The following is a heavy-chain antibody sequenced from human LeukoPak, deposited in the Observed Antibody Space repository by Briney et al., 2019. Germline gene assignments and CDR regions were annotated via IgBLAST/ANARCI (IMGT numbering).Heavy chain of an antibody. CDR1: GFSLSTTGMC. CDR3: ARIGFYGSGTYID. J-gene: IGHJ4*02. V-gene: IGHV2-70*11. Sequence: ESGPALVKPTQTLTLTCTFSGFSLSTTGMCVTWIRQPPGKALEWLARIDWDDDKYYSTSLKTRLTISKDSSKNQVVLTMTNIDPVDTATYYCARIGFYGSGTYIDWGQGTLVTVSS. CDR2: IDWDDDK. D-gene: IGHD3-10*01.